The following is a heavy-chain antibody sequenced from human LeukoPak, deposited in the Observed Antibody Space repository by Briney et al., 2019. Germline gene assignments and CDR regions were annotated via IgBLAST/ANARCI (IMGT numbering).Heavy chain of an antibody. Sequence: SQTLSLTCAVSGGSISSSGYSWSWIRQPPGKGLEWIGYIYHSGSTYYNPSLKSRVTISVDRSKNQFSLKLSSVTAADTAVYYCARVGSGYEYDYWGQGTLVTVSS. CDR1: GGSISSSGYS. J-gene: IGHJ4*02. CDR3: ARVGSGYEYDY. D-gene: IGHD3-22*01. V-gene: IGHV4-30-2*01. CDR2: IYHSGST.